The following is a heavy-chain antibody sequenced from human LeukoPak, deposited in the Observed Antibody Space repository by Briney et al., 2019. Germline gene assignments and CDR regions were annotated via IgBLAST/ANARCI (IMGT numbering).Heavy chain of an antibody. V-gene: IGHV3-48*04. CDR1: GFTFSIYS. CDR2: IISSSSTI. CDR3: PRDTGFCSGGSCYPYGY. Sequence: PGGSLRLSCAASGFTFSIYSMIWVRQAPGKGLEWVSYIISSSSTIYYAHSVKGRFTISRDNAKNSLYLQMNSRRAEDTAVYYCPRDTGFCSGGSCYPYGYSGQGTLVTASS. J-gene: IGHJ4*02. D-gene: IGHD2-15*01.